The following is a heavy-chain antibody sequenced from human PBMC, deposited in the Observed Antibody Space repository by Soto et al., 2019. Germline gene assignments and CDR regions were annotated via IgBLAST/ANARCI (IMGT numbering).Heavy chain of an antibody. V-gene: IGHV3-30*18. D-gene: IGHD6-19*01. CDR2: ISYDGSNK. CDR3: AKAWVEQWLVDYYYYYGMDV. CDR1: GFTFSSYG. J-gene: IGHJ6*02. Sequence: GGSLRLSCAASGFTFSSYGMHWVRQAPGKGLEWVAVISYDGSNKYYADSVKGRFTISRDNSKNTLYLQMNSLRAEDTAVYYCAKAWVEQWLVDYYYYYGMDVWGQGTTVTVSS.